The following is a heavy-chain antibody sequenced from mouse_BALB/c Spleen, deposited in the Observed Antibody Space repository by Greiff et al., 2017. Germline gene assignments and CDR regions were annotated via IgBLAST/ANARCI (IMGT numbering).Heavy chain of an antibody. CDR2: INPGSGGT. CDR3: ARGGNLGYAMDY. J-gene: IGHJ4*01. V-gene: IGHV1-54*01. D-gene: IGHD2-1*01. Sequence: VQLVESGAELVRPGTSVKVSCKASGYAFTNYLIEWVKQRPGQGLEWIGVINPGSGGTNYNEKFKGKATLTADKSSSTAYMQLSSLTSDDSAVYFCARGGNLGYAMDYWGQGTSVTVSS. CDR1: GYAFTNYL.